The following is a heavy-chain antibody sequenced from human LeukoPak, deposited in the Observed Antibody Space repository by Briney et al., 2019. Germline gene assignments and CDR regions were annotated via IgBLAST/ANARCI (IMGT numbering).Heavy chain of an antibody. CDR2: IYYSGST. V-gene: IGHV4-59*12. D-gene: IGHD1-26*01. Sequence: SETLSLTCTVSGGSISSYYWSWIRQPPGKGLEWIGYIYYSGSTNYNPSLKSRVTMSVDTSKNQFSLKLSFVTALGTAVYYCARNAGASDWDWFDPWGQGTLVTVSS. J-gene: IGHJ5*02. CDR3: ARNAGASDWDWFDP. CDR1: GGSISSYY.